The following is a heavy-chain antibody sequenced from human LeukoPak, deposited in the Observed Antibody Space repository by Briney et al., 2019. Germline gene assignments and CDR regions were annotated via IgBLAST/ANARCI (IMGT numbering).Heavy chain of an antibody. CDR3: ARDKYSSSMIDY. Sequence: GRSLRLSCAASGFTFSSYGMHWVRQAPGKGLEWVAVIWYDGSNKYYADSVKGRFTISRDNSKNTLYLRMNSLRAEDTAVYYCARDKYSSSMIDYWGQGTLVTVSS. CDR2: IWYDGSNK. CDR1: GFTFSSYG. D-gene: IGHD6-13*01. V-gene: IGHV3-33*01. J-gene: IGHJ4*02.